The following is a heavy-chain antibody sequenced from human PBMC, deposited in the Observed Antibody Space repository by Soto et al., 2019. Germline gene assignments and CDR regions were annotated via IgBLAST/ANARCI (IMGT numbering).Heavy chain of an antibody. J-gene: IGHJ6*02. CDR1: GYTFTRYG. D-gene: IGHD3-16*01. CDR3: AMVDVYVTPSPQDV. CDR2: INTYNGNT. Sequence: QVQLVQSGAEVKNPGASVKVSCKASGYTFTRYGIGWARQAPGQGLEWMGWINTYNGNTNYAQNVQGRVTLTTDTSTCTAYMELRSLRSTDTAIYYCAMVDVYVTPSPQDVWGQGTTVIVSS. V-gene: IGHV1-18*01.